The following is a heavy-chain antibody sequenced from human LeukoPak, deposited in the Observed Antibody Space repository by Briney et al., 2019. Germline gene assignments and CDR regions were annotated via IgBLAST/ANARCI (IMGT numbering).Heavy chain of an antibody. Sequence: GGSLRLSCAASGFTFSISAMHWVRQAPGKGLEYVAGISSNGDSAYYGSSVTGRFTISRYNSKNTMFLQMGSLRTEDMAIYYFARDPGYQLPSTYAFDIWGQGTMVSVSS. CDR1: GFTFSISA. D-gene: IGHD2-2*01. J-gene: IGHJ3*02. CDR2: ISSNGDSA. V-gene: IGHV3-64*01. CDR3: ARDPGYQLPSTYAFDI.